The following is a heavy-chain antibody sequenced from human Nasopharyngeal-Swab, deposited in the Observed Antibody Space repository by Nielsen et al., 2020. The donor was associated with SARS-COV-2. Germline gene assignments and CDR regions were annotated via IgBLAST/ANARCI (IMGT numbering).Heavy chain of an antibody. CDR2: IYYSGAT. V-gene: IGHV4-39*01. D-gene: IGHD2-15*01. Sequence: WIRQPPGKGLEWIGSIYYSGATYYSPSLKSRLTISVDTSQNQFSLTVSSVTASDTAVYYCVRDNYYHYYMDVWGQGTRSPSP. CDR3: VRDNYYHYYMDV. J-gene: IGHJ6*03.